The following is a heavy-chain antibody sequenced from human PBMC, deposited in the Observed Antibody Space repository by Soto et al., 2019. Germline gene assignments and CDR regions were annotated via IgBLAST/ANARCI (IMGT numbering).Heavy chain of an antibody. CDR2: IYYSGST. CDR1: CGSISSYY. D-gene: IGHD2-2*01. CDR3: ARRALESSTSTRGYYFDY. J-gene: IGHJ4*02. V-gene: IGHV4-59*01. Sequence: PAETLSLTFTVSCGSISSYYWSWIRQPPGKGLEWIGYIYYSGSTNYNPSLKSRVTISVDTSKNQFCLKLSSVTAADTAVYYCARRALESSTSTRGYYFDYWGQGTLVIVSS.